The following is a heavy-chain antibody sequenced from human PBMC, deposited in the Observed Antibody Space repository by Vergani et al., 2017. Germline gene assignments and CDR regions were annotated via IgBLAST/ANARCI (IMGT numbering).Heavy chain of an antibody. CDR3: ARRPRDSTVANDAFDI. CDR2: IFSNDQK. V-gene: IGHV2-26*01. J-gene: IGHJ3*02. CDR1: GFSLSNARMG. Sequence: QVTLKESGPVLVKPTETLTLTCTVSGFSLSNARMGVSWIRQPPGKALEWLAHIFSNDQKSYSTSLKSRRTISKDTSKSQVVLTMTNMDPVDTATYYCARRPRDSTVANDAFDIWGQGTMVTVSS. D-gene: IGHD4-23*01.